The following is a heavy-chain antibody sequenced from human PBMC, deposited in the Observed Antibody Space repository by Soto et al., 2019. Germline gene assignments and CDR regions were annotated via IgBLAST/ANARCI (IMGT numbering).Heavy chain of an antibody. CDR3: ARGAFREFGTFDV. CDR2: TYYRSKWYN. CDR1: GGSVSSNSAA. J-gene: IGHJ3*01. V-gene: IGHV6-1*01. D-gene: IGHD1-26*01. Sequence: SQILSLTCAISGGSVSSNSAAWNWIRQSPSRGLEWLGRTYYRSKWYNDYAGSVKSRITINPDTSKNQFSLQLNSLTPEDAAVYYCARGAFREFGTFDVWGQGTMVTVTS.